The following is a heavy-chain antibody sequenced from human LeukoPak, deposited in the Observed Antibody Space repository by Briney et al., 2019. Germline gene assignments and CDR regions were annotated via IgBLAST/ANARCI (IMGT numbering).Heavy chain of an antibody. V-gene: IGHV3-30-3*01. Sequence: AGGSLRLSCAASGFTFSSYAMHWVRQAPGKGLEWVAVISYDGSNKYYADSVKGRFTISRDNSKNTLYLQMNSLRAEDTAVYYCARSPVVAGQIDYWGQGTLVTVSS. CDR1: GFTFSSYA. D-gene: IGHD6-19*01. CDR3: ARSPVVAGQIDY. J-gene: IGHJ4*02. CDR2: ISYDGSNK.